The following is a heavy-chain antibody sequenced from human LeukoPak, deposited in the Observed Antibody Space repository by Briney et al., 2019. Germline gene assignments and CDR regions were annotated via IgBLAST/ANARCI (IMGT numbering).Heavy chain of an antibody. D-gene: IGHD1-26*01. CDR3: ARDKIVGATHFDY. J-gene: IGHJ4*02. CDR2: ISWNSGSI. Sequence: GGSLRLSCAASGFTFDDYAVHWVRQAPGKGLEWVSGISWNSGSIGYADSVKGRFTISRDNAKNSLYLQMNSLRAEDTAVYYCARDKIVGATHFDYWGQGTLVTVSS. CDR1: GFTFDDYA. V-gene: IGHV3-9*01.